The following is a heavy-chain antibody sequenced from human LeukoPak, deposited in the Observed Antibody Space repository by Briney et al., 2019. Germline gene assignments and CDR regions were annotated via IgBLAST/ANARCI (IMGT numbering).Heavy chain of an antibody. CDR1: GASISGYF. D-gene: IGHD4-17*01. V-gene: IGHV4-4*07. J-gene: IGHJ4*02. CDR2: IYISGTT. CDR3: VRQDGDDARAFDY. Sequence: PSETLSLTCTVSGASISGYFWTWIRQPAGKGLEWIGRIYISGTTNYNPSLKSRVSMSVDTSKDQISLNLTSVTAADTALYYCVRQDGDDARAFDYWGQGTLVTVSS.